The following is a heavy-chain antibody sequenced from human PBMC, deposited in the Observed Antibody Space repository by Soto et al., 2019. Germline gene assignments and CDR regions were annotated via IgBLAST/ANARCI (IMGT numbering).Heavy chain of an antibody. J-gene: IGHJ5*02. CDR1: GGSISSGGYY. CDR2: IYYSGST. D-gene: IGHD6-6*01. Sequence: QAQLQESGPGLVKPSQTLSLTCTVSGGSISSGGYYWSWIRQHPGKGLEWIGYIYYSGSTYYNPSLKSRVTISVDTSKNQFSLKLSSVTAADTAVYYCARSVSSIAARRFNWFDPWGQGTLVTVSS. CDR3: ARSVSSIAARRFNWFDP. V-gene: IGHV4-31*03.